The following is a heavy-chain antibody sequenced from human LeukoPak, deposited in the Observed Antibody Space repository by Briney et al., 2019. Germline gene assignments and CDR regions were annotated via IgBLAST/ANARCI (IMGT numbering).Heavy chain of an antibody. J-gene: IGHJ3*02. CDR1: GGSISSGGYY. V-gene: IGHV4-30-2*01. D-gene: IGHD2-21*01. CDR2: IYHSGST. CDR3: ARDLDCGGECLGAFDI. Sequence: PSETLSLTCTVSGGSISSGGYYWSWIRQPPGKGLEWIGYIYHSGSTYYNPSLKSRVTISVDRSKNQFSLKLSSVTAADTAVYYCARDLDCGGECLGAFDIWGQGTMVTVSS.